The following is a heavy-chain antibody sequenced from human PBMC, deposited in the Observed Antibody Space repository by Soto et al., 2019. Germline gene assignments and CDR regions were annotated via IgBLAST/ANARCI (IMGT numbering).Heavy chain of an antibody. V-gene: IGHV3-30*03. CDR1: GFTFSSYG. CDR3: ARDLEYDGMDV. J-gene: IGHJ6*02. CDR2: ISYDGSNI. Sequence: GGSLRLSCAASGFTFSSYGMHWVRQAPGKGLEWVAVISYDGSNIHYADSVRGRLTISRDNAKNSLYLEMDSLRAEDTAVYYCARDLEYDGMDVWGQGTTVTVSS.